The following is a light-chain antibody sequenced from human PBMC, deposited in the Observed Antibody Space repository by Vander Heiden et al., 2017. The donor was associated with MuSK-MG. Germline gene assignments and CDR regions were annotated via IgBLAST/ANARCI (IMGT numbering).Light chain of an antibody. CDR2: GAS. CDR1: QSVSSN. CDR3: QQDTNWPWT. V-gene: IGKV3-15*01. Sequence: EVVLTQSPGTLSVSPGERATLACRASQSVSSNLAWYQQKPGQAPRLLIYGASTRATGIPARFSGSGSGTEFTLSISSLQSEDFAVYYCQQDTNWPWTFGQGTKVEIK. J-gene: IGKJ1*01.